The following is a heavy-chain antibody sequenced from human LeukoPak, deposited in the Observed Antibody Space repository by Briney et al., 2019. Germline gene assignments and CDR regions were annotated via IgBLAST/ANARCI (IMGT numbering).Heavy chain of an antibody. J-gene: IGHJ6*02. V-gene: IGHV3-30*18. CDR2: VSYDGSNK. CDR1: GFTFSSYG. Sequence: GGSLRLSCAASGFTFSSYGMHWVRQAPGKGLEWVAVVSYDGSNKYYADSVKGRFTISRDNSKNTLYLQMNSLRAEDTAVYYCAKCVIQIVYYYYGMDVWGQGTTVTVSS. CDR3: AKCVIQIVYYYYGMDV. D-gene: IGHD5-18*01.